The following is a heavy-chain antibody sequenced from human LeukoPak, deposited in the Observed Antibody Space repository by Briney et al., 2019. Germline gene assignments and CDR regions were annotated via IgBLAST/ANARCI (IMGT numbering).Heavy chain of an antibody. CDR2: ISSSGSTI. Sequence: GGSLRLSCAASGFTFSSYEMNWVRQAPGKGLEWVSYISSSGSTIYYADSVKGRFTISRDNAKNTLYLQMNSLRAEDTAVYYCVSGRRSSTKSPYYFDYWGQGTLVTVSS. D-gene: IGHD6-25*01. J-gene: IGHJ4*02. CDR1: GFTFSSYE. V-gene: IGHV3-48*03. CDR3: VSGRRSSTKSPYYFDY.